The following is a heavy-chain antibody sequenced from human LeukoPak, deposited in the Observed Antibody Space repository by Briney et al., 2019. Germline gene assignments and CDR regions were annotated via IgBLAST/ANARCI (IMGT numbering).Heavy chain of an antibody. D-gene: IGHD6-19*01. CDR2: ISSSSSTI. V-gene: IGHV3-48*04. CDR3: AREGARIAVAGYFDY. Sequence: GGSLRLSCAASGFTFSSYSMNWVRQAPGKGLEWVSFISSSSSTIYYADSVKGRFTISRDNAKNSLYLQMNSLRAEDTAVYYCAREGARIAVAGYFDYWGQGTLVTVSS. CDR1: GFTFSSYS. J-gene: IGHJ4*02.